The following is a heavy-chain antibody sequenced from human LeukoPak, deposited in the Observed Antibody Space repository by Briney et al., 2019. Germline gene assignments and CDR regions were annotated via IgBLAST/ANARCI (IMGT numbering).Heavy chain of an antibody. CDR2: IYYSGST. CDR1: GGSISSYY. Sequence: SETLSLTXTVSGGSISSYYWSWIRQPPGKGLEWIGYIYYSGSTNYNPSLKSRVTISVDTSKNQFSLKLSSVTAADTAVYYCARGDPRSYYDFWSGYSFDYWGQGTLVTVSS. J-gene: IGHJ4*02. CDR3: ARGDPRSYYDFWSGYSFDY. D-gene: IGHD3-3*01. V-gene: IGHV4-59*01.